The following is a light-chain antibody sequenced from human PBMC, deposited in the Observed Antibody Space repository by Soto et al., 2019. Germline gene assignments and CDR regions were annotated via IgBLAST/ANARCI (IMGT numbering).Light chain of an antibody. CDR3: QQSDSTPYT. CDR1: QSIHSW. Sequence: DIQMTQSPSTLSASEGDRVTITCRASQSIHSWLAWYQQKPGKAPNLLIYDASSLESGVPSRFSGSGSGTEFTLTISSLQPDDFSTYYCQQSDSTPYTFGQGTKVEI. V-gene: IGKV1-5*01. J-gene: IGKJ2*01. CDR2: DAS.